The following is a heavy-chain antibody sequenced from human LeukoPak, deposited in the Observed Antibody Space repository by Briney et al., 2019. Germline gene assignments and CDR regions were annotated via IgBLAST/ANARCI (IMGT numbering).Heavy chain of an antibody. J-gene: IGHJ3*02. CDR2: INPSGGST. D-gene: IGHD2-2*02. CDR3: AREGRYCSSTSCYIQGHDAFDI. Sequence: GASVKVSCKASGYTFTSYYMHWVRQAPGQGLEWMGIINPSGGSTSYAQKFQDRVTMTRDMSTSTVYMELSSLRSEDTAVYYCAREGRYCSSTSCYIQGHDAFDIWGQGTMVTVSS. V-gene: IGHV1-46*01. CDR1: GYTFTSYY.